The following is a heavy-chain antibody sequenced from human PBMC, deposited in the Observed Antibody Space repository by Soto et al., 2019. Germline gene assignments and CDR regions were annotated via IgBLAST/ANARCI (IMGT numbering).Heavy chain of an antibody. CDR2: IATYNSNK. CDR3: ARVLRGVVNCFDP. J-gene: IGHJ5*02. Sequence: HLVQSGPEVKQPGASVTVSCKTSGDTFTNFGLSWVRQAPGQGLEWMGWIATYNSNKNYAQKFQGRLTLTTDASMSTAYMELKSLGYDDTAVYYCARVLRGVVNCFDPWGQGTLVTVSS. V-gene: IGHV1-18*01. D-gene: IGHD3-10*01. CDR1: GDTFTNFG.